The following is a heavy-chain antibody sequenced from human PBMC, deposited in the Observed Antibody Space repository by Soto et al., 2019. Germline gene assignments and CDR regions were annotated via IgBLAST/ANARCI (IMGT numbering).Heavy chain of an antibody. V-gene: IGHV4-4*02. CDR2: IYHSGST. D-gene: IGHD6-6*01. Sequence: SETLSLTCAVSSGSISSSNWWSWVRQPPGKGLEWIGEIYHSGSTNYNPSLKSRVTISVDKSKNQFSLKLSSVTAADTAVYYCARAVGIAARRIDYWGQGTLVTVSS. J-gene: IGHJ4*02. CDR1: SGSISSSNW. CDR3: ARAVGIAARRIDY.